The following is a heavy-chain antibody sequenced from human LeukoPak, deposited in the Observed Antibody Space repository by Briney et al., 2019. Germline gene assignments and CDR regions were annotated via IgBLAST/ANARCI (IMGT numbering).Heavy chain of an antibody. J-gene: IGHJ5*02. CDR1: GFTFNNYY. CDR3: ARRYDFWSGYYGWFDP. Sequence: GGSLRLSCAASGFTFNNYYMSWIRRAPGKGLEWISYISISGYSTYYADSVKGRFTISRDNAKNSLYLQMNNLRPEDTAFYYCARRYDFWSGYYGWFDPWGQGTLVTVSS. D-gene: IGHD3-3*01. CDR2: ISISGYST. V-gene: IGHV3-11*04.